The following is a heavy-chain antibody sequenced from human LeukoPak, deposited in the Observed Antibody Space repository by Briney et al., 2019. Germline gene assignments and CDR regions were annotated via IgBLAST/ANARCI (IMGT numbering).Heavy chain of an antibody. Sequence: SETLSLTCTVSGVSISTYYWTWIRQPAGKGLEWIGRIYSIGNTNYNPSLESRVTMSIDTSKNQFSLKLTSVTAADTAVYYCARERGNLRGDAFDIWGQGTMVTVSS. J-gene: IGHJ3*02. CDR2: IYSIGNT. CDR1: GVSISTYY. D-gene: IGHD1-26*01. CDR3: ARERGNLRGDAFDI. V-gene: IGHV4-4*07.